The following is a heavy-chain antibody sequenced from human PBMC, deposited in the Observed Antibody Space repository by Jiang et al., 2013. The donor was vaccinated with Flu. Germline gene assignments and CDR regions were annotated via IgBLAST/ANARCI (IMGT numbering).Heavy chain of an antibody. V-gene: IGHV5-51*01. J-gene: IGHJ5*02. Sequence: MPGKGLEWMGIIYPGDSDTRYSPSFQGQVTISADKSISTAYLQWSSLKASDTAMYYCARHVYYYDSSGYYYVDWFDPWGQGTLVTVSS. CDR2: IYPGDSDT. D-gene: IGHD3-22*01. CDR3: ARHVYYYDSSGYYYVDWFDP.